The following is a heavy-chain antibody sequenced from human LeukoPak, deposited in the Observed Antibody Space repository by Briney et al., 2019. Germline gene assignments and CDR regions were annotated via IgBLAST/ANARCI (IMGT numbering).Heavy chain of an antibody. CDR3: ARIAYYYDSSGYYYATGGHFDY. D-gene: IGHD3-22*01. J-gene: IGHJ4*02. CDR2: IYYSGST. CDR1: GGFISSYY. V-gene: IGHV4-59*01. Sequence: SETLSLTCTVSGGFISSYYWSWIRQPPGKGLDWIGYIYYSGSTNYNPSLKSRVTISVDTSKNQFSLKLSSVTAADTAVYYCARIAYYYDSSGYYYATGGHFDYWGQGTLVTVSS.